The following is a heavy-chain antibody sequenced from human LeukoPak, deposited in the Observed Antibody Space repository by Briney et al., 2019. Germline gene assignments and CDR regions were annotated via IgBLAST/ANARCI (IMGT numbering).Heavy chain of an antibody. V-gene: IGHV3-21*01. Sequence: GGSLRLSCAASGFTFSTYNMNWVRQAPGKGLEWVSSISGSSSYIYYADSVKGRFTISRDNAKNTLNLQMNRLRAEDTAIYYCTRGDLWGQGTLVTVSS. CDR2: ISGSSSYI. J-gene: IGHJ5*02. CDR3: TRGDL. CDR1: GFTFSTYN.